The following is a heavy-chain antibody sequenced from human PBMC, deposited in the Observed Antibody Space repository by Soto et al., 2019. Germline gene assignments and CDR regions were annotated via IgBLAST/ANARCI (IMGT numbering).Heavy chain of an antibody. D-gene: IGHD2-2*01. Sequence: ASVKVSCKASGYMFTGYNMHWVRQAPGQGLEWMGWINPNIGGTNYAQKFQGRVTMTRDLPSSTAYMELSRLRSDDTAVYYCARALKVPAAIGWFDPWGQGTLVTVSS. V-gene: IGHV1-2*02. CDR2: INPNIGGT. CDR3: ARALKVPAAIGWFDP. CDR1: GYMFTGYN. J-gene: IGHJ5*02.